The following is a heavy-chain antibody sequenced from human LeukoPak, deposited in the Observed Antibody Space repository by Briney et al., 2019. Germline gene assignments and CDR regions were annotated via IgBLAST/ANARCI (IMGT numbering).Heavy chain of an antibody. D-gene: IGHD5-18*01. V-gene: IGHV3-23*01. Sequence: PGGSLRLSCAASGFTFSSYAMSWVRQAPGKGLEWVSAISGSGGSTYYADSVKGRFTISRDNSKNTLYLQMNSLRAEDTAVYYCAIGDHTAITRSGAFDIWGQGTMVTVSS. CDR1: GFTFSSYA. J-gene: IGHJ3*02. CDR2: ISGSGGST. CDR3: AIGDHTAITRSGAFDI.